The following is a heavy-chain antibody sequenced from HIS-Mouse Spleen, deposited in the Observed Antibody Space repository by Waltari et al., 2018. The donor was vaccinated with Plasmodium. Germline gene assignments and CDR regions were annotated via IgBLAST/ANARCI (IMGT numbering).Heavy chain of an antibody. J-gene: IGHJ4*02. V-gene: IGHV3-53*01. CDR3: ARGNSGYSSSWYLFDY. CDR2: IYSGGST. D-gene: IGHD6-13*01. Sequence: GGGLIQPGGSLRLSCAASGFTVSSNYMSWVRQAPGKGLEWVSVIYSGGSTYYADSVKGRFTISRDNSKNTLYLQMNSLRAEDTAVYYCARGNSGYSSSWYLFDYWGQGTLVTVSS. CDR1: GFTVSSNY.